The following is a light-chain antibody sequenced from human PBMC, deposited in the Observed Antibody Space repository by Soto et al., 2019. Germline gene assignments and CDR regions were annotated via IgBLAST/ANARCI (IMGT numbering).Light chain of an antibody. Sequence: EIVMTQSPATLSVSPGERATLSCRASQSVSSNLAWYQQKPGQAPRLLIYGASTRATGIPARFSGSGSGTEFTLTISRLQSEDFAVYYCQQYNNWPPKWTFAQGTKVDIK. J-gene: IGKJ1*01. CDR1: QSVSSN. CDR2: GAS. CDR3: QQYNNWPPKWT. V-gene: IGKV3-15*01.